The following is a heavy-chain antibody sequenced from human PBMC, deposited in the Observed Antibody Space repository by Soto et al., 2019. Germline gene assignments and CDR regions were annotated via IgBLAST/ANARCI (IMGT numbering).Heavy chain of an antibody. Sequence: QVQLVQSGAEVKKPGASVKVSCKASGYTFTSYGISWVRQAPGQGLEWMGWMSAYNGNTNYAQKLQGRVTMTTDTSTRTASMEPRSLTSDHTAVYYCARESAVAALDPWGQGTLVTVSS. CDR2: MSAYNGNT. V-gene: IGHV1-18*01. CDR1: GYTFTSYG. J-gene: IGHJ5*02. D-gene: IGHD6-19*01. CDR3: ARESAVAALDP.